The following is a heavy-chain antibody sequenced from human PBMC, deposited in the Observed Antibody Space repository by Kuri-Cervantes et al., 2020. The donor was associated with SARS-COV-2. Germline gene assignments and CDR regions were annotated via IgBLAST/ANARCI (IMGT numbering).Heavy chain of an antibody. CDR2: IIPFFGTP. CDR1: GGTFTTYG. CDR3: ARDVGYGGTSELDITYFDY. V-gene: IGHV1-69*13. J-gene: IGHJ4*02. D-gene: IGHD4-23*01. Sequence: SVKVSCKASGGTFTTYGFAWVRQAPGQGLEWMGGIIPFFGTPNYAQKLEGRVTITADESTSTAYMELSSLRFEDTAVYFCARDVGYGGTSELDITYFDYWGQGTLVTVSS.